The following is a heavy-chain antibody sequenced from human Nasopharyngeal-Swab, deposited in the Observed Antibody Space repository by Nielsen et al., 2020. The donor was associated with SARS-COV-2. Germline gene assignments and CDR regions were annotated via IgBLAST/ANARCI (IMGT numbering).Heavy chain of an antibody. Sequence: GESLKISCAASGFTFSSYSMNWVRQAPGKGLEWLSYISSSSSTIYYADSVKGRFTVSRDNARDSLFLQMNSLTAEDTAVYYCARDLSSTVTTWGNYYYYYYMDVWGKGTAVTISS. V-gene: IGHV3-48*04. J-gene: IGHJ6*03. CDR1: GFTFSSYS. CDR3: ARDLSSTVTTWGNYYYYYYMDV. D-gene: IGHD4-17*01. CDR2: ISSSSSTI.